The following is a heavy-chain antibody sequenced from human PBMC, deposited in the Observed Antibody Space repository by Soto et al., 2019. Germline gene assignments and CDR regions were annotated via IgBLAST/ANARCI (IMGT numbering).Heavy chain of an antibody. D-gene: IGHD2-2*02. V-gene: IGHV3-30*18. CDR3: AKDIVVVPAAIPGYYYYYYGMDV. CDR2: ISYDGSNE. J-gene: IGHJ6*02. CDR1: VFTFSSYG. Sequence: GGSLRLSCAASVFTFSSYGMHWFRQAPVKVLEGVAVISYDGSNEYYADSVKGRFTIYRDNSKNTLYLQMNSLRAEDTAVYYCAKDIVVVPAAIPGYYYYYYGMDVWGQGTTVTVYS.